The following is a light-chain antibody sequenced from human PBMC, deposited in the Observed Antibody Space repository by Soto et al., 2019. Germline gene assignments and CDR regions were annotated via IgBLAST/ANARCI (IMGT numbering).Light chain of an antibody. CDR2: DAS. CDR1: QSVSSY. CDR3: QQRSNCPRLT. J-gene: IGKJ4*01. V-gene: IGKV3-11*01. Sequence: VELRQSPATLSLSPGERATLSCRASQSVSSYLAWYQQKPGQAPRLLIYDASNRATGIPARFRGSGSGTDFALTLSSLEPEDYEVSAYQQRSNCPRLTFGGGTKVDIK.